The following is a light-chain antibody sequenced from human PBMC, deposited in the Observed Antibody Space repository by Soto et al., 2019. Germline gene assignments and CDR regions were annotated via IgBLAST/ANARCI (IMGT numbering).Light chain of an antibody. Sequence: DIQLTQSPSTLSASVGDRVTITCRASQSISYWLAWYQQKPGKAPKLLIYTASNLNSGVPSRFSGSGSGTEFTLTISSLQPDDFATYHCQPYDGYSGLTFGGGTKVEIK. J-gene: IGKJ4*01. CDR2: TAS. V-gene: IGKV1-5*03. CDR1: QSISYW. CDR3: QPYDGYSGLT.